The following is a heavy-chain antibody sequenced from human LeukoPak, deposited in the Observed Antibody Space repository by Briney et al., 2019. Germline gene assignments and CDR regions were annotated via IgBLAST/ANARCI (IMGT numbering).Heavy chain of an antibody. CDR1: GGSFSGYY. Sequence: SETLSLTCAVYGGSFSGYYWSWIRQPPGKGLKWIGEINHSGSTNYNPSLKSRVTISVDTSKNQFSLKLSSVTAADTAVYYCARGWEDTAGNWFDPWGQGTLVTVSS. CDR2: INHSGST. V-gene: IGHV4-34*01. CDR3: ARGWEDTAGNWFDP. J-gene: IGHJ5*02. D-gene: IGHD5-18*01.